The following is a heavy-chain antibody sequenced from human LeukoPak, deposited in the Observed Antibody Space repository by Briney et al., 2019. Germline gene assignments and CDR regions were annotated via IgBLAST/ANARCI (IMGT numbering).Heavy chain of an antibody. CDR1: GGSISSYY. CDR2: IYYSGST. CDR3: ARASKQWLVSAYYYYMDV. Sequence: SETLSLTCTVSGGSISSYYWSWIRQPPGKGLEWIGYIYYSGSTNYNPSLKSRVTISVDTSKNQFSLKLSSVTAADTAVYYCARASKQWLVSAYYYYMDVWGKGTTVTISS. J-gene: IGHJ6*03. D-gene: IGHD6-19*01. V-gene: IGHV4-59*01.